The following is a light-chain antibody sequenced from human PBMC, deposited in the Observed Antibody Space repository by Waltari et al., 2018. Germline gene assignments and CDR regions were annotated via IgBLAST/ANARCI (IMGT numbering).Light chain of an antibody. J-gene: IGLJ2*01. Sequence: QSALTHPASVSGSPGQPVTISCTGTSDHTGQCDLVSWYQQYPGKAPRLIIYEATSRPSWVSNRFSASKSGNTASLTISGLQTEDEAHYYCCSYAGENTMIFGGGTRLTVL. CDR3: CSYAGENTMI. CDR2: EAT. CDR1: SDHTGQCDL. V-gene: IGLV2-23*01.